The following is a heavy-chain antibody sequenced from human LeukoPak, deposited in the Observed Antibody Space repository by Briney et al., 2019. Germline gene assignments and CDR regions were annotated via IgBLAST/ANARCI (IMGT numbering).Heavy chain of an antibody. CDR3: ARGGSDVPLGY. D-gene: IGHD1-26*01. J-gene: IGHJ4*02. Sequence: PSETLSLTCAVYGGSFSGYYWSWIRQPPGKGLEWIGEINHSGSNNYNPSPRTGSPIPVTTPKNQFTLKLSSVAAADAAVYYCARGGSDVPLGYWGQGTLVTVSS. CDR1: GGSFSGYY. CDR2: INHSGSN. V-gene: IGHV4-34*01.